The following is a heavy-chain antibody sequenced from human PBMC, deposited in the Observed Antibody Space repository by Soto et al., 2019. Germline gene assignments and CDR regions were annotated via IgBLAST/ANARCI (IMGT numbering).Heavy chain of an antibody. Sequence: EVQLVESGGGLVKPGGSLRLSCAASGFTFSSYSMNWVRQAPGKGLEWVSSISSSSSYIYYADSVKGRFTISRDNAKNSLYLQMNSLRAEDTAVYYCARAIAVARGDYYMDVWGKGTTVTVSS. J-gene: IGHJ6*03. CDR2: ISSSSSYI. CDR3: ARAIAVARGDYYMDV. V-gene: IGHV3-21*01. CDR1: GFTFSSYS. D-gene: IGHD6-19*01.